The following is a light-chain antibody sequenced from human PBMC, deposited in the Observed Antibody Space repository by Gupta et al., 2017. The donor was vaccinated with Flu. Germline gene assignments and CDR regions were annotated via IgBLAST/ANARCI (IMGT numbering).Light chain of an antibody. CDR3: QQYDSYPRT. J-gene: IGKJ1*01. CDR2: AAS. V-gene: IGKV1-8*01. Sequence: AIRMTQSPSSFSASTGDRVTITCRASQGISSYLAWYQQKPGKAPKLLIYAASTLQSGVPSRFSGSGSGTDFTLTISCLQPEDFATYYCQQYDSYPRTFGQGTKVEIK. CDR1: QGISSY.